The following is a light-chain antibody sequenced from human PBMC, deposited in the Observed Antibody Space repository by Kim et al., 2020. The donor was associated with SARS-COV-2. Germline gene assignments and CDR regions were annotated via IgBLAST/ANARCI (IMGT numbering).Light chain of an antibody. Sequence: GQSITISCTGTSSDVGGYNYVPWYQQHPGKAPKLMIYDVSNRPSGVSNRFSGSKSGNTASLTISGLQAEDEADYYCSSYTSSSTVVFGGGTQLTVL. J-gene: IGLJ2*01. CDR1: SSDVGGYNY. V-gene: IGLV2-14*03. CDR2: DVS. CDR3: SSYTSSSTVV.